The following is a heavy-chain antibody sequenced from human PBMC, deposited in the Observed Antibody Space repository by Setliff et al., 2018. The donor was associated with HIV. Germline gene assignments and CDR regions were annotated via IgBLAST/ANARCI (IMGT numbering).Heavy chain of an antibody. V-gene: IGHV4-61*09. CDR3: ARARTIGVSAVFFDP. D-gene: IGHD3-3*01. Sequence: SETLSLTCSVSGGSMSSGSYSWTWLRQPAGKEPELIGHVYVAGTVIYNPSLASRLTISIVPSKNQFPLDLTSVTAADTGKYYCARARTIGVSAVFFDPWGQGIPVTVSS. CDR1: GGSMSSGSYS. CDR2: VYVAGTV. J-gene: IGHJ5*02.